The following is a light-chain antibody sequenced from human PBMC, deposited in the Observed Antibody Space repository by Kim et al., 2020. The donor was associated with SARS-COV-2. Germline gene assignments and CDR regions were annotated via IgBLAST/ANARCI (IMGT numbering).Light chain of an antibody. J-gene: IGKJ2*02. Sequence: LHPAESASLSCRASRSVSSSYLAWYQQKPGQAPRLLIYGASSRATGIPDRFGGSGSGTDFTLTITRLEPEDFAVYYCQQYDSSPSTFGQGTKLEI. CDR1: RSVSSSY. CDR3: QQYDSSPST. V-gene: IGKV3-20*01. CDR2: GAS.